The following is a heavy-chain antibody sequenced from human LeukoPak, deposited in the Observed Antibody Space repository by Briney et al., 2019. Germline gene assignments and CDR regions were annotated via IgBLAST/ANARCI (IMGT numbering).Heavy chain of an antibody. Sequence: GGSLRLSCAVSGFIFNNYWMTWVRQAPGKGLEWVANIRPDGKDKNFVDSVKGRFTISIDSAKKSVYLQMNSLRVEDTAVYYCARDPTDADGMDVWGQGTTVTVSS. V-gene: IGHV3-7*01. CDR3: ARDPTDADGMDV. J-gene: IGHJ6*02. D-gene: IGHD2-2*01. CDR1: GFIFNNYW. CDR2: IRPDGKDK.